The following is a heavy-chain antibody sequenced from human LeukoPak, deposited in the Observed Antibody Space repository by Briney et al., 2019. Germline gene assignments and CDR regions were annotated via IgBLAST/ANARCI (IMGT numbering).Heavy chain of an antibody. CDR1: GYAFTGYY. D-gene: IGHD3-22*01. Sequence: ASVKVSCKASGYAFTGYYMHWVRQAPGQGLEWMGWINPNSGGTNYAQKFQGRVTMTRDTSTSTVYMELSSLRSEDTAVYYCARDGHYYDSRTIFDYWGQGTLVTVSS. CDR2: INPNSGGT. J-gene: IGHJ4*02. V-gene: IGHV1-2*02. CDR3: ARDGHYYDSRTIFDY.